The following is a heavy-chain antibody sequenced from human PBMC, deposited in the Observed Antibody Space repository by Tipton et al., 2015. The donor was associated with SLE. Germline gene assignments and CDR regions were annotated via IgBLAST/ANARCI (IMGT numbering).Heavy chain of an antibody. Sequence: SLRLSCAASGFTFSSYAMHWVRQAPGKGLEWVAVISYDGSNKYYADSVKGRFTISRDNSKNTLYLQMNSLRAEDTAVYYCARVGSVRGVHSLDVWGKGTTVTVSS. J-gene: IGHJ6*04. CDR2: ISYDGSNK. D-gene: IGHD3-10*01. CDR3: ARVGSVRGVHSLDV. CDR1: GFTFSSYA. V-gene: IGHV3-30-3*01.